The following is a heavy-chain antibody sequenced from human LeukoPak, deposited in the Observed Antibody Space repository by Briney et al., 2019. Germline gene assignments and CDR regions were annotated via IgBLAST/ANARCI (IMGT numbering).Heavy chain of an antibody. J-gene: IGHJ4*02. V-gene: IGHV5-51*01. CDR3: ARHAVRDGYNRHNDY. CDR2: IYPGDSDT. Sequence: GESLKISCKGSGYSFTSHWIAWVRQMPGKGLEWMGIIYPGDSDTRYSPSFQGQVTISADKSISTAYLQWNSLQASDTAIYCCARHAVRDGYNRHNDYWGQGTLVTVSS. D-gene: IGHD5-24*01. CDR1: GYSFTSHW.